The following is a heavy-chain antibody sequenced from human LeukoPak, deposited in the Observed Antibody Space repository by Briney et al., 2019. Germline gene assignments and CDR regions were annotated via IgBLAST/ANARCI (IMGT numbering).Heavy chain of an antibody. CDR1: GFIFSRYW. CDR3: AKATYGALYEVGAFDI. V-gene: IGHV3-7*03. J-gene: IGHJ3*02. D-gene: IGHD4-17*01. CDR2: INQDESER. Sequence: GGSLRLSCATSGFIFSRYWMSWVRQAPGKGLEWVANINQDESERNYVDSVKGRFTISRDNAKNSLYLQMNSLRAEDMALYYCAKATYGALYEVGAFDIWGQGTMVTVSS.